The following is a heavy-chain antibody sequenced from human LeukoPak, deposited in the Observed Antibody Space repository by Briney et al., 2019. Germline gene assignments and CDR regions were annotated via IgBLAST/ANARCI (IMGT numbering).Heavy chain of an antibody. J-gene: IGHJ4*02. D-gene: IGHD3-10*01. V-gene: IGHV1-2*02. Sequence: ASVKVSCKASGYTFNGYYMHWVRQAPGQGLEWMGWINPNSGGTNYAQKFQGRVTMTRDTSISTAYMELSRLRSDDTAVYYCASITMVRGAPDYWGQGTLVTVSS. CDR1: GYTFNGYY. CDR2: INPNSGGT. CDR3: ASITMVRGAPDY.